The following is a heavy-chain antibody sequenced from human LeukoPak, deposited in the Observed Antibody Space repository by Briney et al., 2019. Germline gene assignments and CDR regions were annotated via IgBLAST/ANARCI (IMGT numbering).Heavy chain of an antibody. V-gene: IGHV1-18*04. CDR2: ISAYNGNT. CDR1: GYTFTGYY. J-gene: IGHJ4*02. D-gene: IGHD4-17*01. Sequence: ASVKVSCKASGYTFTGYYMHWVRQAPGQGLEWMGWISAYNGNTNYAQKLQGRVTMTTDTYTSTAHMELRSLRSDDTAVYYCARESPALGGDYSYYFDYWGQGTLVTVSS. CDR3: ARESPALGGDYSYYFDY.